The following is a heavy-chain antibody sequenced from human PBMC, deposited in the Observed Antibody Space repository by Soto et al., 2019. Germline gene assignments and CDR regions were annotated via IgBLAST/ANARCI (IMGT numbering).Heavy chain of an antibody. D-gene: IGHD1-26*01. CDR3: ARMKPLGPYYFDF. Sequence: SGPTLVNPTQTLTLTCTVAGFSLRTPGMRVSWLRQPPGKALEWLGRVDWNDEKFYNTSLTTRLTISKDTSKNRVVLTLTNVDPVDTATYYCARMKPLGPYYFDFWGQGALVTVLL. CDR1: GFSLRTPGMR. V-gene: IGHV2-70*04. CDR2: VDWNDEK. J-gene: IGHJ4*02.